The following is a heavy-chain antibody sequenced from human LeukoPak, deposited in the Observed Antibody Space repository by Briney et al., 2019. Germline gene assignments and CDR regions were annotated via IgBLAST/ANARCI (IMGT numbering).Heavy chain of an antibody. V-gene: IGHV3-33*01. CDR1: GFTFSSYG. Sequence: GGSLRLSCAASGFTFSSYGMHWVRQAPGKGLEWVAVIWYDGSNKYYADSVKGRFTISRDNSKNTLYLQMNSLRAEDTAVYYCASGIDYYGSGSYPLHFQHWGQGTLVTVSS. J-gene: IGHJ1*01. CDR2: IWYDGSNK. D-gene: IGHD3-10*01. CDR3: ASGIDYYGSGSYPLHFQH.